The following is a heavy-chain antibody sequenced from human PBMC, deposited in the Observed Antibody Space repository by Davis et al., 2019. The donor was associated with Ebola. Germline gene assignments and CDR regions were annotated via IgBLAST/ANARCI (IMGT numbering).Heavy chain of an antibody. J-gene: IGHJ4*02. CDR3: ARPYGSGSYYPDY. V-gene: IGHV3-53*01. D-gene: IGHD3-10*01. Sequence: GESLKISCAASGFTVSSNYMSWVRQAPGKGLEWVSVIYSGGSTYYADSVKGRFTISRDNSKNTLYLQMNSLRAEDTAVYYCARPYGSGSYYPDYWGQGTLVTVSS. CDR2: IYSGGST. CDR1: GFTVSSNY.